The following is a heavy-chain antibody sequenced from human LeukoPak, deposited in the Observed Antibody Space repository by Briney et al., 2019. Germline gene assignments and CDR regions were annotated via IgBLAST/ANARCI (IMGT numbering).Heavy chain of an antibody. CDR2: INPNSGGT. CDR3: AGGKDYNWFDP. V-gene: IGHV1-2*02. D-gene: IGHD3/OR15-3a*01. J-gene: IGHJ5*02. CDR1: GYTFTGYY. Sequence: ASVRVSCKASGYTFTGYYIHWVRQAPGQGLEWMGWINPNSGGTSYAQNFQGRVTMTRDTSISTAYMELSRLTSDDTALCYCAGGKDYNWFDPWGQGTLVTVSS.